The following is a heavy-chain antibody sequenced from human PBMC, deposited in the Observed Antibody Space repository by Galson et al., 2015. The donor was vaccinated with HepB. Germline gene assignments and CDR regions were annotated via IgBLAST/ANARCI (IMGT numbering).Heavy chain of an antibody. CDR1: GFTFSSYW. V-gene: IGHV3-74*01. D-gene: IGHD3-22*01. Sequence: SLRLSCAASGFTFSSYWIHWVRQVPGKGLVWVSRISSDGGHKNYADSVRGRFIISRDDSKNTLYLEMNSLITEDTAVYYCARDHCDSSGQLNNGPDYWGQGTLVTVSS. CDR3: ARDHCDSSGQLNNGPDY. CDR2: ISSDGGHK. J-gene: IGHJ4*02.